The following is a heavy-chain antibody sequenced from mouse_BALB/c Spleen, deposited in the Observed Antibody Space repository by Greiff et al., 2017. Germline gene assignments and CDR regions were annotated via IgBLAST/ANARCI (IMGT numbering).Heavy chain of an antibody. J-gene: IGHJ3*01. CDR3: ARPLYYGQAY. Sequence: EVQVVESGGGLVQPGGSRKLSCAASGFTFSSFGMHWVRQAPEKGLEWVAYISSGSSTICYADTVKGRFTISRDNPKNTLFLQMTSLRSEDTAMYYCARPLYYGQAYWGQGTLVTVSA. CDR1: GFTFSSFG. V-gene: IGHV5-17*02. D-gene: IGHD2-1*01. CDR2: ISSGSSTI.